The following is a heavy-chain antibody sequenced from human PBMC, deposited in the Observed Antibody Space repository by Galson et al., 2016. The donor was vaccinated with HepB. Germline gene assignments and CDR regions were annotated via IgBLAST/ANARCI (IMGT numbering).Heavy chain of an antibody. J-gene: IGHJ4*02. CDR1: GFIVSSNY. CDR3: ARQAYYDSSGYYYPLGY. D-gene: IGHD3-22*01. Sequence: SLRLSCAASGFIVSSNYMTWVRQTPGKGLEWVSIIYISGSTYYADSVKGRFTISRGNSKNTLYLQMNSLRAEDTAVYYCARQAYYDSSGYYYPLGYWGQGTLVTVSS. CDR2: IYISGST. V-gene: IGHV3-53*01.